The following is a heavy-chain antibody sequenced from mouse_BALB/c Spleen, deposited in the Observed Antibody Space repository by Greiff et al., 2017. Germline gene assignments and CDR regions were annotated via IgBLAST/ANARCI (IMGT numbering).Heavy chain of an antibody. CDR3: ARGGYGNYVLDY. CDR2: IWAGGST. J-gene: IGHJ2*01. D-gene: IGHD2-1*01. CDR1: GFSLTSYG. V-gene: IGHV2-9*02. Sequence: VKLMESGPGLVAPSQSLSITCTVSGFSLTSYGVHWVRQPPGKGLEWLGVIWAGGSTNYNSALMSRLSISKDNSKSQVFLKMNSLQTDDTAMYYCARGGYGNYVLDYWGQGTTLTVSS.